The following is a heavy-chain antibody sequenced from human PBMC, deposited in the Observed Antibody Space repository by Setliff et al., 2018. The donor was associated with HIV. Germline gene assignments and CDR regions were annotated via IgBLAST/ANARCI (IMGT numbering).Heavy chain of an antibody. J-gene: IGHJ3*02. Sequence: SETLSLTCAVSGGSINSINWWSWVRQPPGKGLEWIAEIYDSGGTNYNPSLKSRVTISVDTSKNQFSLKLSSVTAADTAVYYCAREATYYYDSSGYGDAFDIWGQGTMVT. CDR2: IYDSGGT. V-gene: IGHV4-4*02. D-gene: IGHD3-22*01. CDR1: GGSINSINW. CDR3: AREATYYYDSSGYGDAFDI.